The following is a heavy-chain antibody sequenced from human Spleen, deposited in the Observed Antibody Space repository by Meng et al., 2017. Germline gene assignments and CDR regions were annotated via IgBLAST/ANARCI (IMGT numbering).Heavy chain of an antibody. V-gene: IGHV3-74*01. CDR3: ARAPWGTYCSGGSCSIPGAY. J-gene: IGHJ4*02. CDR1: GFTFSSYW. D-gene: IGHD2-15*01. Sequence: GGPLRLSCAASGFTFSSYWMHWVRQAPGKGLVWVSRITSDGSSTWYADSVKGRFTISRDNAKNTLYLQANNLRAEDTAVYYCARAPWGTYCSGGSCSIPGAYWGQGTLVTVSS. CDR2: ITSDGSST.